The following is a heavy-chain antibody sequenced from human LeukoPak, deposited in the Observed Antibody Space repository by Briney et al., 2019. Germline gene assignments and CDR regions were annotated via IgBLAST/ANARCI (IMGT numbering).Heavy chain of an antibody. D-gene: IGHD2-21*01. J-gene: IGHJ4*02. V-gene: IGHV3-23*01. CDR3: AKGTVVGRGDY. Sequence: PGGSLRLSCAAPGFIFTSYAMIWVRQAPGKGLEWVSGISNSGESTYYAVSVKGRFTISRDNSKNTLYLQMNSLRAEDTALYFCAKGTVVGRGDYWGQGILVTVSS. CDR2: ISNSGEST. CDR1: GFIFTSYA.